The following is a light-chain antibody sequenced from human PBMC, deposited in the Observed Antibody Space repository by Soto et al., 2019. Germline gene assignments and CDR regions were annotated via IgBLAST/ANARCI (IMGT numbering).Light chain of an antibody. CDR3: AAWDDSLNGLV. J-gene: IGLJ2*01. V-gene: IGLV1-44*01. CDR1: SSNIGTNI. Sequence: QSVLTQPPSASGTPGQRVTISRSGSSSNIGTNIVNWYQHLPGTAPKLLIYSNDQRPSGVPDRFSGSKSGTSASLAISGLQSEDEADYYCAAWDDSLNGLVFGGGTKVTVL. CDR2: SND.